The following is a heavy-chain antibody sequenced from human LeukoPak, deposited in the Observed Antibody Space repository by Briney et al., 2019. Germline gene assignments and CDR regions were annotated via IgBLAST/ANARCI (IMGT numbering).Heavy chain of an antibody. J-gene: IGHJ4*02. CDR2: ISSDGSIK. D-gene: IGHD3-3*01. Sequence: GGSLRLSCAASGFTVSSNYMSWVRQAPGKGLEWVAVISSDGSIKIYADSVKGRFTLSRDNSINTVDLQMNSLRAEDTAVYYCVKEYHSRGFGAYFDYWGQGTLVTVSS. CDR3: VKEYHSRGFGAYFDY. V-gene: IGHV3-30*18. CDR1: GFTVSSNY.